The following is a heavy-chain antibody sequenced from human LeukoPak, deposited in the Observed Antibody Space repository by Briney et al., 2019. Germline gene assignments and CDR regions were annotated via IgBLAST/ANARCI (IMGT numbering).Heavy chain of an antibody. CDR2: IYYSGST. CDR3: VRRGSSWDYFDS. J-gene: IGHJ4*02. V-gene: IGHV4-39*01. CDR1: GVSISSSSYY. Sequence: SETLSLTCTVSGVSISSSSYYWGWIRQSPGKELEWIGHIYYSGSTYYSPSLKSRVTISVDTSKNQFSLTLNSVTAADTAIYYCVRRGSSWDYFDSWGQGTLVTVSS. D-gene: IGHD6-13*01.